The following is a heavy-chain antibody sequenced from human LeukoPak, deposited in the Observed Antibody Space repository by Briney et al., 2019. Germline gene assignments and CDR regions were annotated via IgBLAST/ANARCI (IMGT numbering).Heavy chain of an antibody. V-gene: IGHV4-34*01. CDR1: GGSFSGYY. D-gene: IGHD5-24*01. CDR3: ERGRLSSWLQLRNYFDY. Sequence: SETLSLTCAVYGGSFSGYYWSWIRQPPGKGLEWIGEINHSGSTNYNPSLKSRVTTSVDTSKNQFSLKLSSVTAADTAVYYCERGRLSSWLQLRNYFDYWGQGTLVTVSS. CDR2: INHSGST. J-gene: IGHJ4*02.